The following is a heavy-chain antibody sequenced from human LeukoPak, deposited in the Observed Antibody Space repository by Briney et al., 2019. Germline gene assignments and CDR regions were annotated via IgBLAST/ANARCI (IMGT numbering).Heavy chain of an antibody. CDR3: ARHIGRYYYDSSGSYGMDV. D-gene: IGHD3-22*01. CDR1: GYTFTSYD. J-gene: IGHJ6*02. V-gene: IGHV1-8*01. Sequence: ASVKVSCKASGYTFTSYDINWVRQAPGQGLEWMGWMNPNSGNTGYAQKFQGRVTMTRNTSISTAYMELSSLRSEDTAVYYCARHIGRYYYDSSGSYGMDVWGQGTTVTVSS. CDR2: MNPNSGNT.